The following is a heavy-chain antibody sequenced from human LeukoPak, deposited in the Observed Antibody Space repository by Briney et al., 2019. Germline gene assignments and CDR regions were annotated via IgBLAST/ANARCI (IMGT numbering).Heavy chain of an antibody. J-gene: IGHJ6*03. Sequence: PSETLSLTCTVSGGSISSSSYYWGWIRQPPGKGLEWIGSIYYSGSTYYNPSLKSRVTISVDTSKNRFSLKLSSVNAADTAVYYCARSGSGYMDVWGKGTTVTVSS. D-gene: IGHD3-10*01. CDR2: IYYSGST. V-gene: IGHV4-39*01. CDR3: ARSGSGYMDV. CDR1: GGSISSSSYY.